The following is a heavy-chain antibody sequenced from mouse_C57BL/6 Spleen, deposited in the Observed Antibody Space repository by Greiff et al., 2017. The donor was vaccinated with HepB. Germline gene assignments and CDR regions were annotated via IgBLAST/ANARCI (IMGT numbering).Heavy chain of an antibody. V-gene: IGHV1-82*01. CDR2: IYPGDGDT. J-gene: IGHJ2*01. CDR3: ARRSCSGAFDH. D-gene: IGHD1-3*01. Sequence: QVQLKESGPELVKPGASVKISCKASGYAFSSSWMNWVKQRPGKGLEWIGRIYPGDGDTNYIGKFKGKATLTADNTSSTANMQLSSLASAVSAVYFCARRSCSGAFDHWGQGTTLTVSS. CDR1: GYAFSSSW.